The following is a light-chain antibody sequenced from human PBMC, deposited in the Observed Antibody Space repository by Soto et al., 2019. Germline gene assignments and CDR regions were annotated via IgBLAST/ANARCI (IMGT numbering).Light chain of an antibody. CDR1: SSNIGAGYD. CDR3: QYYDSSLSVV. CDR2: GNN. J-gene: IGLJ2*01. V-gene: IGLV1-40*01. Sequence: QSVLTQPPSVSGAPGQRVTISCTGSSSNIGAGYDVHWYQQLPGTAPKLLIYGNNNRPSGVPDRFSGSKSGTSASLAITGLQAEDEADYYCQYYDSSLSVVFGGGTKLTVL.